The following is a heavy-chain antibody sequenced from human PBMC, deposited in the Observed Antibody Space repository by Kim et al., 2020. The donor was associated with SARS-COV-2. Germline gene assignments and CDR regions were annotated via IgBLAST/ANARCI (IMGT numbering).Heavy chain of an antibody. CDR2: INLSNGDT. J-gene: IGHJ4*02. CDR1: GYTFTNYH. D-gene: IGHD6-13*01. V-gene: IGHV1-46*01. CDR3: AREGRGDSSSWGFFDY. Sequence: ASVKVSCKASGYTFTNYHIHWVRQAPGQGLEWMGIINLSNGDTRYAPQFQGRVTMTRDTSTGTVYMELSSLRSEDTAVYYCAREGRGDSSSWGFFDYWGQGTLVTVSS.